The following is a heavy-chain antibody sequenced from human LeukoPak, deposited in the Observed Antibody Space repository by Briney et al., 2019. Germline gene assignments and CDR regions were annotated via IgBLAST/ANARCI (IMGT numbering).Heavy chain of an antibody. D-gene: IGHD2-2*01. J-gene: IGHJ4*02. Sequence: GASVKVSCKASGYTFTNYEINWVRQAPGQGLEWRGWMTPNSGSTGYAQKFQGRVAMTRNTSTGTAYVELSSLRSEDTAVYHCARGGVGYCRTTSCYDLDYWGQGTLVTVSS. CDR1: GYTFTNYE. CDR2: MTPNSGST. CDR3: ARGGVGYCRTTSCYDLDY. V-gene: IGHV1-8*01.